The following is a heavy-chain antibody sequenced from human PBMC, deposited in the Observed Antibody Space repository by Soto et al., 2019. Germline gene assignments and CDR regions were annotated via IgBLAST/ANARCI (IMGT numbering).Heavy chain of an antibody. CDR2: IYYSGST. D-gene: IGHD6-19*01. V-gene: IGHV4-59*08. CDR1: GGSISSYY. Sequence: QVQLQESGPGLVKPSETLSLTCTVSGGSISSYYWSWIRQPPGKGLEWIGYIYYSGSTNYNPSLKGRVTISVDTSKNQFSLKLSSVTAADTAVYYCARLSSGVDYWGQGTLVTVSS. CDR3: ARLSSGVDY. J-gene: IGHJ4*02.